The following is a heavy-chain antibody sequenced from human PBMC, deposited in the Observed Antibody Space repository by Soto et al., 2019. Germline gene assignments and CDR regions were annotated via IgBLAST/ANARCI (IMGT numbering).Heavy chain of an antibody. D-gene: IGHD3-10*01. J-gene: IGHJ6*03. CDR1: GGSISSYY. CDR2: IYYSGST. CDR3: ARLVWFGELSAYYYMDV. Sequence: SETLSLTCTVSGGSISSYYWSWIRQPPGKGLEWIGYIYYSGSTNYNPSLKSRVTISVDTSKNQFSLKLSSVTAADTAVYYCARLVWFGELSAYYYMDVWGKGTTVTVSS. V-gene: IGHV4-59*08.